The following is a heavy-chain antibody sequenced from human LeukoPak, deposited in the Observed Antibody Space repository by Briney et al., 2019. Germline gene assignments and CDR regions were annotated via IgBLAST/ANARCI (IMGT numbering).Heavy chain of an antibody. CDR3: ARQNRRSSTFDY. D-gene: IGHD6-13*01. Sequence: PSETLSLTCTVSGGSISSGGYSWSWIRQHPGKGLEWIGYIYYSGSTNYNPSLKSRVTISVDTSKNQFSLKLSSVTAADTAVYYCARQNRRSSTFDYWGQGTLVTVSS. J-gene: IGHJ4*02. V-gene: IGHV4-61*08. CDR2: IYYSGST. CDR1: GGSISSGGYS.